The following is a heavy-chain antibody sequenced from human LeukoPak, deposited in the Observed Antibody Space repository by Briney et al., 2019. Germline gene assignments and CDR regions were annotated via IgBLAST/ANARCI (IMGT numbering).Heavy chain of an antibody. CDR3: ARESLPTLYYYYGMDV. J-gene: IGHJ6*02. CDR2: IRYDGSNK. Sequence: GGSLRLSCAASGFTFSSYGMHWVRQAPGKGLEWVAFIRYDGSNKYYADSVKGRFTISRDNSKNTLYLQMNSLRAEDTAVYYCARESLPTLYYYYGMDVWGQGTTVTVSS. CDR1: GFTFSSYG. V-gene: IGHV3-30*02.